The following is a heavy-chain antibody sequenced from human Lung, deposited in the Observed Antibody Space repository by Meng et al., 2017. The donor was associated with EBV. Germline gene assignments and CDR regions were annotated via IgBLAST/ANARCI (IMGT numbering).Heavy chain of an antibody. CDR1: GGSISNGGYY. V-gene: IGHV4-30-4*01. J-gene: IGHJ1*01. CDR2: IYYTGST. Sequence: QGQLQYSGPGLVKPSQSLSLTCAVSGGSISNGGYYWSWVRQPPGKGLEWIGYIYYTGSTYYNPSLKSRVTIAADTTKNLFFLNLSSVTAADTAVYFCASQYFYDSSGSPEYFQHWGQGTLVTVSS. D-gene: IGHD3-22*01. CDR3: ASQYFYDSSGSPEYFQH.